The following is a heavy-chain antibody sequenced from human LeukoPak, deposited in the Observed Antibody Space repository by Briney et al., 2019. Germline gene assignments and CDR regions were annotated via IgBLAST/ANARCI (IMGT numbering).Heavy chain of an antibody. CDR1: GGSISSGGYS. CDR2: IYHSGST. J-gene: IGHJ5*02. CDR3: ARVGHYDRKYLGFDP. D-gene: IGHD3-22*01. Sequence: PSQTLSLTCAVSGGSISSGGYSWSWIRQPPGKGLEWIGYIYHSGSTYYNPSLKSRVTISVDRSKNQFSLKLSSVTAADTAVYYCARVGHYDRKYLGFDPWGQGTLVTVSS. V-gene: IGHV4-30-2*01.